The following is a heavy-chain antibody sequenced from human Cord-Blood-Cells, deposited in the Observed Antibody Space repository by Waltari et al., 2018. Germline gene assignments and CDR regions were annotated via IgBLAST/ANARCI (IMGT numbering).Heavy chain of an antibody. V-gene: IGHV1-2*02. CDR2: INPNSGGT. Sequence: QVQLVQSGAEVKKPGASVKVSCKASGYTFTGYYMHWVRQAPGQGREWRGWINPNSGGTNYAQKFQGRVTMTRDTAISTAYRELSRLRSDDTAVYYCARVVGYYYDSSGYFDYWGQGTLVTVSS. CDR3: ARVVGYYYDSSGYFDY. J-gene: IGHJ4*02. D-gene: IGHD3-22*01. CDR1: GYTFTGYY.